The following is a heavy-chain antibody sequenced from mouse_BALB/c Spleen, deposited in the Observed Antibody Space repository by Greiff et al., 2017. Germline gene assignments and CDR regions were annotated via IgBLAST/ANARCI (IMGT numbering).Heavy chain of an antibody. V-gene: IGHV5-12-1*01. CDR2: ISSGGGST. CDR1: GFAFSSYD. J-gene: IGHJ4*01. Sequence: EVHLVESGGGLVKPGGSLKLSCAASGFAFSSYDMSWVRQTPEKRLEWVAYISSGGGSTYYPDTVKGRFTISRDNAKNTLYLQMSSLKSEDTAMYYCARHNWFYAMDYWGQGTSVTVSS. CDR3: ARHNWFYAMDY. D-gene: IGHD4-1*01.